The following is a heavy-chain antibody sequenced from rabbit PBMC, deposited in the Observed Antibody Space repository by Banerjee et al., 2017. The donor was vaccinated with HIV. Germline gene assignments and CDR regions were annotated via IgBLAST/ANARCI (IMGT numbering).Heavy chain of an antibody. CDR3: ARSATMDIAFKL. D-gene: IGHD5-1*01. V-gene: IGHV1S45*01. CDR1: GFSFSSSYY. CDR2: IYAGSGST. Sequence: QEQLEESGGDLVKPEGSLTLTCTASGFSFSSSYYMCWVRRAPGKGLEWIACIYAGSGSTYCASWAKDRFPISKTSSTTVTLQMTSLTAADTATYFCARSATMDIAFKLWGPGTLVTVS. J-gene: IGHJ4*01.